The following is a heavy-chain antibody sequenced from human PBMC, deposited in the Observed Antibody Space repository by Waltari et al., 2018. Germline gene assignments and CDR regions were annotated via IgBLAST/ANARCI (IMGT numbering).Heavy chain of an antibody. V-gene: IGHV4-34*01. Sequence: QVQLQQWGAGLFKPSETLSLTCAVYGGSFSGYYWSWIRQPPGKGLEWIGEINHSGSTNYNPSLKSRVTISVDTSKNQFSLKLSSVTAADTSVDYCARGGSSSWFLNGMDVWGQGTTVTVSS. D-gene: IGHD6-13*01. CDR3: ARGGSSSWFLNGMDV. J-gene: IGHJ6*02. CDR1: GGSFSGYY. CDR2: INHSGST.